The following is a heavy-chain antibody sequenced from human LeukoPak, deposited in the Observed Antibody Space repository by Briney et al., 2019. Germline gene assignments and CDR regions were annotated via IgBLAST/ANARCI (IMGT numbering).Heavy chain of an antibody. CDR3: ARARVKFFGY. CDR1: GYTFTNHY. J-gene: IGHJ4*02. Sequence: ASVKVSCKASGYTFTNHYVHWVRQAPGQGLEWMGVINPSGGGTTYAQNFQGRVTMTRVTSTSTVYMELSSLKSEDTAVYYCARARVKFFGYWGQGTLVTVSS. D-gene: IGHD4-23*01. CDR2: INPSGGGT. V-gene: IGHV1-46*01.